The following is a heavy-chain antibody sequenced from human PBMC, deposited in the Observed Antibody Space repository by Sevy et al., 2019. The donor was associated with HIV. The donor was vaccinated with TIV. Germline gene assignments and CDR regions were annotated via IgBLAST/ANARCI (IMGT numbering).Heavy chain of an antibody. CDR1: GFTFSGYG. CDR3: AKDPVPAAMYNWFDP. CDR2: IRFDGSNK. V-gene: IGHV3-30*02. D-gene: IGHD2-2*01. Sequence: GGSLRLSCAASGFTFSGYGMHWVRQAPGKGLEWVTFIRFDGSNKYYADSVKGRFTISKDNSKNTLYLQMNSLRAEDTAVYYCAKDPVPAAMYNWFDPWGQGTLVTVSS. J-gene: IGHJ5*02.